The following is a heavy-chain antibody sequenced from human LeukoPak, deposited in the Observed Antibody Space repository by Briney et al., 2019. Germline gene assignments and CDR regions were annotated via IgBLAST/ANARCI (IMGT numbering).Heavy chain of an antibody. CDR2: IYPGDSDS. J-gene: IGHJ3*02. Sequence: GESLHISCQASGPIFTNYRIAWVRQMPGKGLEWMGIIYPGDSDSRYSPSFQGHVTISADKSISTAYLQWSSLKASDTAMYYCARHGVEGYNGAFHIWGQGTMVTVSS. V-gene: IGHV5-51*01. CDR1: GPIFTNYR. CDR3: ARHGVEGYNGAFHI. D-gene: IGHD5-24*01.